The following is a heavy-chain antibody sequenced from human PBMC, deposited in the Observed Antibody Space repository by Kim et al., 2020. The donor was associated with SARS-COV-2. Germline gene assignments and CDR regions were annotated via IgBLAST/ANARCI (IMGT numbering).Heavy chain of an antibody. V-gene: IGHV3-33*01. D-gene: IGHD3-10*01. J-gene: IGHJ4*02. Sequence: ADSVKGRFTISKANSRNTVSLQMNSLRAEDTAVYYCARIYNGSGSDYYFDYWGQGTLVAVSS. CDR3: ARIYNGSGSDYYFDY.